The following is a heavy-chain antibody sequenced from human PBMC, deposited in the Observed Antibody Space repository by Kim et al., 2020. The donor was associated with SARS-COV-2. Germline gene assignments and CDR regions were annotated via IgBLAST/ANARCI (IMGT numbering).Heavy chain of an antibody. CDR1: GFTFSSYG. D-gene: IGHD6-19*01. Sequence: GGSLRLSCAASGFTFSSYGMHWVRQAPGKGLEWVAVISYDGSNKYYADSVKGRFTISRDNSKNTLYLQMNSLRAEDTAVYYCARALTGYSSGWAELAEYFQHWGQGTLVTVSS. V-gene: IGHV3-33*05. J-gene: IGHJ1*01. CDR2: ISYDGSNK. CDR3: ARALTGYSSGWAELAEYFQH.